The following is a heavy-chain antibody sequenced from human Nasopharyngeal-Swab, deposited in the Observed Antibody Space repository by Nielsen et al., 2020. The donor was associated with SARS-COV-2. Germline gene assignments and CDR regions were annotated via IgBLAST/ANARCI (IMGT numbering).Heavy chain of an antibody. J-gene: IGHJ3*02. Sequence: VPGGSISSFYWSWIGQLPVKGLEWIGYIYYSGSTNYNPSLKSRVTISVDTSKNQFCLKLGSVTAADTAVYYCARSYDDAFDIWGQGTMVTVSS. CDR1: GGSISSFY. CDR3: ARSYDDAFDI. V-gene: IGHV4-59*01. D-gene: IGHD5-18*01. CDR2: IYYSGST.